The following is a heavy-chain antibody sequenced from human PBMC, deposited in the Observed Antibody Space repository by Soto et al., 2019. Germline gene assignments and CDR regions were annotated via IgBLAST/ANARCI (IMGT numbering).Heavy chain of an antibody. CDR3: ARDAHPDYYDILTGYYNYYYYMDV. D-gene: IGHD3-9*01. Sequence: SETLSLTCTVSGGSISSYYWSWIRQPPGKGLEWIGYIYYSGSTNYNPSLKSRVTISVDTSKNQFSLKLSSVTAADTAVYYCARDAHPDYYDILTGYYNYYYYMDVWGKGTTVTVSS. CDR1: GGSISSYY. V-gene: IGHV4-59*01. J-gene: IGHJ6*03. CDR2: IYYSGST.